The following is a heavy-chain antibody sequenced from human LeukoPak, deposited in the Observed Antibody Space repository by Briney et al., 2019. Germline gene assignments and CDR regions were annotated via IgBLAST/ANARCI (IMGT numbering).Heavy chain of an antibody. J-gene: IGHJ4*02. CDR1: GFTFSSYA. D-gene: IGHD2-2*03. V-gene: IGHV3-23*01. Sequence: GGSLRLSCAASGFTFSSYAMSWVRQAPGKGLEWVSAISGSGGSTYYADSVKGRFTISRDNSKNTLYLQMNSLRAEDTAVYYCAKAFGYCSSTSCPKKYYFDYWGQGTLVTVSS. CDR3: AKAFGYCSSTSCPKKYYFDY. CDR2: ISGSGGST.